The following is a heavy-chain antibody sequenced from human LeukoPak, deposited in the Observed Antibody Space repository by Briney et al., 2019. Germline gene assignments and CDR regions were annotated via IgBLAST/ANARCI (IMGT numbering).Heavy chain of an antibody. V-gene: IGHV1-46*01. D-gene: IGHD6-19*01. CDR2: INPTGGST. CDR3: ARGSRTGWYYFDY. Sequence: GASVKVSCKASGYTFTSYYMHWVRQAPGQGLEWMGLINPTGGSTGYAQKFQGRVTMTRDMSTSTAYMELSSLRSDDTAVYYCARGSRTGWYYFDYWGQGTLVTVSS. CDR1: GYTFTSYY. J-gene: IGHJ4*02.